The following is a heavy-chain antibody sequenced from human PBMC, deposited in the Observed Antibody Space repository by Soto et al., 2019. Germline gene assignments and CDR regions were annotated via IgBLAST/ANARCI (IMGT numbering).Heavy chain of an antibody. Sequence: SETLSLTCTVSGGSVTSGNYYWSWIRQPPGKGLGWIGHIYYSGSTNYNPSLKSRVTISVDASKNQFSLKLSSVTAADTAIYYCARGPVVTPFVDYWGQGTLVTVSS. CDR3: ARGPVVTPFVDY. J-gene: IGHJ4*02. D-gene: IGHD2-21*02. CDR2: IYYSGST. CDR1: GGSVTSGNYY. V-gene: IGHV4-61*01.